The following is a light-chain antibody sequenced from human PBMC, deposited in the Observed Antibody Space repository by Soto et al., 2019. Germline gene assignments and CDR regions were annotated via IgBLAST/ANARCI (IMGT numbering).Light chain of an antibody. CDR1: SSNIGSNY. V-gene: IGLV1-47*01. Sequence: QSVLTQPPSASGTPGQRVTISCSGSSSNIGSNYVYWYQHLPGTAPKLLIYRNNQRPSGVPDRFSGSKSGTSASLAISGLRSEDEADYYCSSYTGSNNLLFGGGTKLTVL. J-gene: IGLJ2*01. CDR3: SSYTGSNNLL. CDR2: RNN.